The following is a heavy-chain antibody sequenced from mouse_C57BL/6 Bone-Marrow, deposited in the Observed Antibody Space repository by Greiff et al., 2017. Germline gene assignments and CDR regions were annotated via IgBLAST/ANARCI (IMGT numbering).Heavy chain of an antibody. CDR3: ARESHWYFDV. CDR2: IDPSDSYT. Sequence: VQLQQPGAELVKPGASVKLSCKASGYTFTSYWMQWVKQRPGQGLEWIGEIDPSDSYTNYNQKFKGKATLTVDTSSSTAYMQLSSLTSEDSAVYYWARESHWYFDVWGTGTTVTVSS. J-gene: IGHJ1*03. V-gene: IGHV1-50*01. CDR1: GYTFTSYW.